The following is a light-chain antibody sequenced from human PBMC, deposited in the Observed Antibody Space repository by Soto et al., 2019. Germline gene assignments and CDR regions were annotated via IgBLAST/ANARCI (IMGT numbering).Light chain of an antibody. CDR2: GTS. CDR3: QQYGVSPAT. CDR1: QSVSSN. V-gene: IGKV3-20*01. J-gene: IGKJ4*01. Sequence: EIVMTQSPSTLSVSPGERATLSFMASQSVSSNLAWYQQKPGQAPRLLIYGTSTRASGIPDRFSGSGSGTDFTLTITRLEPEDFAVYFCQQYGVSPATFGGGTKVDIK.